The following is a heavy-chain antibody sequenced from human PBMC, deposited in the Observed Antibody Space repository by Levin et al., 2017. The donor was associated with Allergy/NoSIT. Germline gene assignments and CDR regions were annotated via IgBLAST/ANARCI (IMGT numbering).Heavy chain of an antibody. CDR1: GFTFSSYA. D-gene: IGHD2-2*01. CDR3: ANRGFVVPAANSCYYYGMDV. Sequence: ASVKVSCAASGFTFSSYAMSWVRQAPGKGLEWVSAISGSGGSTYYADSVKGRFTISRDNSKNTLYLQMNSLRAEDTAVYYCANRGFVVPAANSCYYYGMDVWGQGTTVTVSS. V-gene: IGHV3-23*01. CDR2: ISGSGGST. J-gene: IGHJ6*02.